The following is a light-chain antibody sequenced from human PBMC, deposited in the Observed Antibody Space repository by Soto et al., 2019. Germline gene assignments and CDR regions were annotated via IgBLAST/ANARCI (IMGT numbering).Light chain of an antibody. Sequence: QSALTQPASVSGSPGQSITISCTGTSSDVGAYNYVSWYQQHPGKAPKLMIYEVSYRPSGVSNRFSGSKSDNTASLTISGLQAEDEADYYCSSYTSTSPVVFGGGTKLTVL. CDR3: SSYTSTSPVV. CDR2: EVS. CDR1: SSDVGAYNY. V-gene: IGLV2-14*01. J-gene: IGLJ2*01.